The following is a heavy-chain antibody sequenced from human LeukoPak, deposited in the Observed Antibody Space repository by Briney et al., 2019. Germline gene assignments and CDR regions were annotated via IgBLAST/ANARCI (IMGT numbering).Heavy chain of an antibody. CDR3: ASVFDS. CDR1: GW. Sequence: PGGSLRLSCAGSGWMHWVRQAPGKGLVWVSGINHLGTATYYADSMKGRFTISRDNAKNTVSLQMNSLSADDTAVYYCASVFDSWGQGFLVTVSS. J-gene: IGHJ4*02. CDR2: INHLGTAT. V-gene: IGHV3-74*01.